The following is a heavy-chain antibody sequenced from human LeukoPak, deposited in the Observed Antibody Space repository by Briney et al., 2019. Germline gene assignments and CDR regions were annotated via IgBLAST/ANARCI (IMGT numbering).Heavy chain of an antibody. CDR2: IIPIFGTA. D-gene: IGHD2-2*01. CDR3: ARLANQLLYGHFDY. J-gene: IGHJ4*02. CDR1: GGTFSSNA. Sequence: SVKVSCKASGGTFSSNAISWVRQAPGQGLEWMGGIIPIFGTANYAQKFQGRVTITADESTSTAYMELSSLRSEDTAVYYCARLANQLLYGHFDYWGQGTLVTVSS. V-gene: IGHV1-69*13.